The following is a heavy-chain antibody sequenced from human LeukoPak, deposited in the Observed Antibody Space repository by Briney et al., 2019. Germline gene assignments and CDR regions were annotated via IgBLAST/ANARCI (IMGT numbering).Heavy chain of an antibody. D-gene: IGHD2-15*01. J-gene: IGHJ4*02. CDR3: AKSGRYCSGGSCYQEASLDY. CDR1: GFTFSDYY. CDR2: ISSSGSTI. Sequence: GGSLRLSCAASGFTFSDYYMSWIRQAPGKGLEWVSYISSSGSTIYYADSVKGRFTISRDNAKNSLYLQMNSLRAEDTAVYYCAKSGRYCSGGSCYQEASLDYWGQGTLVTVSS. V-gene: IGHV3-11*01.